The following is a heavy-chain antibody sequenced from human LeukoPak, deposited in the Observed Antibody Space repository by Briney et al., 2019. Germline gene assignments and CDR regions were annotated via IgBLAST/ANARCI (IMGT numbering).Heavy chain of an antibody. CDR3: ARQGGSYEPDTYYYYYGMDV. V-gene: IGHV4-39*01. CDR2: IYYSGST. CDR1: GGSISSSSYY. Sequence: SETLSLTCTVSGGSISSSSYYWGWIRQPPGTGLEWLGSIYYSGSTYYNPSLKSRVTISVDMSKNQFSLKLSSVTAADTAVYYCARQGGSYEPDTYYYYYGMDVWGQGTTVTVSS. D-gene: IGHD5-12*01. J-gene: IGHJ6*02.